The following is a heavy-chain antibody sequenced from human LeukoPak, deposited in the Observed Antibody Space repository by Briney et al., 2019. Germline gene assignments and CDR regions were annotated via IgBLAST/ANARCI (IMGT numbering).Heavy chain of an antibody. V-gene: IGHV3-73*01. D-gene: IGHD4-17*01. CDR1: GFTFSGSA. J-gene: IGHJ3*02. CDR2: IRSKANSYAT. Sequence: GGPLRLSCAASGFTFSGSAMHWVRQASGKGLEWVGRIRSKANSYATAYAASVEGRVTISQDEYKNTAYLQMNSLKTEDTAVYYCTRDLATVKRAFDIWGQGTMVTVSS. CDR3: TRDLATVKRAFDI.